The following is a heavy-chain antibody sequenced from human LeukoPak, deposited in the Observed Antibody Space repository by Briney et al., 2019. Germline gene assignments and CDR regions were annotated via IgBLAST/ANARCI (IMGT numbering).Heavy chain of an antibody. Sequence: GGSLRLSCAASGFSFGSYAMSWVRQAPGKGPEWVSALSGRGGSTYYADSVKGRFTISRDNSKNTLYLQMNSLRAEDTAVYYCAKDRGSGWPQFDYWGQGTLVTVSS. CDR2: LSGRGGST. CDR3: AKDRGSGWPQFDY. J-gene: IGHJ4*02. D-gene: IGHD6-19*01. CDR1: GFSFGSYA. V-gene: IGHV3-23*01.